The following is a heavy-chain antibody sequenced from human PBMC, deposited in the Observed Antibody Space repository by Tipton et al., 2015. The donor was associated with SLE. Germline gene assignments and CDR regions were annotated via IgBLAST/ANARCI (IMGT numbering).Heavy chain of an antibody. D-gene: IGHD2/OR15-2a*01. Sequence: LSLTCAASGFTFSDHYMSWIRQAPGKGLEWVSYISSGGDTKYYADSVRGRFTISRDNAKISLYLQMNSLRAEDTAMYYCASPTPSTTAGGAFEIWGQGTWVTVS. CDR1: GFTFSDHY. J-gene: IGHJ3*02. CDR2: ISSGGDTK. CDR3: ASPTPSTTAGGAFEI. V-gene: IGHV3-11*01.